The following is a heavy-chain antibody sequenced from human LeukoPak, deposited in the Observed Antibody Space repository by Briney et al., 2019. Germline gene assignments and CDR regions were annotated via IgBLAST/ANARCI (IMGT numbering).Heavy chain of an antibody. CDR3: ARGLDDSSGYYPEPIDY. Sequence: SETLSLTCTVSGGSISSSSYYWGWIRQPPGKGLEWIGSIYYSGSTYYNPSLKRRVTISVDTSKNQFSLKLSSVTAADTAVYYCARGLDDSSGYYPEPIDYWGQGTLVTVSS. D-gene: IGHD3-22*01. V-gene: IGHV4-39*07. J-gene: IGHJ4*02. CDR2: IYYSGST. CDR1: GGSISSSSYY.